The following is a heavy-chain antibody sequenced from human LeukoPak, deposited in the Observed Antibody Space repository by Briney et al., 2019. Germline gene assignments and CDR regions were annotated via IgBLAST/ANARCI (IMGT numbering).Heavy chain of an antibody. CDR3: ARGGIVAAGIINNHDAFDV. CDR2: IIPIFGTA. D-gene: IGHD6-13*01. J-gene: IGHJ3*01. CDR1: GYTFTSYG. V-gene: IGHV1-69*13. Sequence: SVKVSCKASGYTFTSYGISWVRQAPGQGLEWMGGIIPIFGTAHYAQKFQGRVTITADESTSTAYMELSSLRSEDTAVYYCARGGIVAAGIINNHDAFDVWGLGTMVTVSS.